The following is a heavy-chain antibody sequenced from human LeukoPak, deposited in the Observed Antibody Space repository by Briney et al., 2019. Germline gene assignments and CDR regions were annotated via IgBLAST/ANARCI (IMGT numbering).Heavy chain of an antibody. J-gene: IGHJ4*02. Sequence: GESLKISCEGSGYRFPNYWIGWVRQMPGKGLEWMGLIYPDDSRTRYSPSFQGQVTISADKSINTAYLQWISLRASDTAMYYCARYSGGAYYFDYWGQGTLVTVSS. D-gene: IGHD5-12*01. CDR2: IYPDDSRT. CDR3: ARYSGGAYYFDY. V-gene: IGHV5-51*01. CDR1: GYRFPNYW.